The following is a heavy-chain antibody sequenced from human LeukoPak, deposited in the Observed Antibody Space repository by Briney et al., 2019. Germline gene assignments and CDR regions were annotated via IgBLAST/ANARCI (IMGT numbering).Heavy chain of an antibody. CDR1: GYSISSGYY. CDR3: ARARIVGATTYAFDI. V-gene: IGHV4-38-2*02. D-gene: IGHD1-26*01. CDR2: IYHSGST. J-gene: IGHJ3*02. Sequence: NPSETLSLTCIVSGYSISSGYYWGWIRQPPGKGLEWIGSIYHSGSTYYNPSLKSRVTISVDTSKNQFSLKLRSVTAADTAVYYCARARIVGATTYAFDIWGQGTMVTVSS.